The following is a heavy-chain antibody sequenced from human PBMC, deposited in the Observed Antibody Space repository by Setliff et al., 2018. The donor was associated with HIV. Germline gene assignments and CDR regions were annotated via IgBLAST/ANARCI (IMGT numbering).Heavy chain of an antibody. CDR1: GGSISSSSHY. Sequence: SETLSLTCTVSGGSISSSSHYWGWIRQPPGKGLEWIGYIYYSGSTNYNPSLKSRVTISVDTSKNQFSLKLSSVTAADTAVYYCARGFGSSWGGNYYYYYMDVWGKGTTVTVSS. J-gene: IGHJ6*03. CDR3: ARGFGSSWGGNYYYYYMDV. V-gene: IGHV4-61*05. CDR2: IYYSGST. D-gene: IGHD6-13*01.